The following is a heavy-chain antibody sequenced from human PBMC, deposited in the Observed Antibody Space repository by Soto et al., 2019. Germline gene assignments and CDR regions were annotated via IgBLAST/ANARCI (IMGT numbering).Heavy chain of an antibody. Sequence: GGSLRLSCAASGFTFSSYAMSWVRQAPGKGLEWVSAISGSGGSTYYADSVKGRFTISRDNSKNTLYLQINSLRAEDTAVYYCAKGFDWVIIGGYWGQGTLVTVSS. J-gene: IGHJ4*02. CDR2: ISGSGGST. D-gene: IGHD3-3*01. V-gene: IGHV3-23*01. CDR1: GFTFSSYA. CDR3: AKGFDWVIIGGY.